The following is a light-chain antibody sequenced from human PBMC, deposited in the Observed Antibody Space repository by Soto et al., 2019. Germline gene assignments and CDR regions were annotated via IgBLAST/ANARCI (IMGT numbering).Light chain of an antibody. CDR1: QSVSRY. Sequence: EIVLTHSPSTLSLSPGQRATLSCRASQSVSRYLAWYQQKPGQAPRLHIYDASNRATGIPARFSGSGSGTDFTLTISSLEPEDFAVYYCQQRSNWPLITFGHGTRLEI. CDR2: DAS. CDR3: QQRSNWPLIT. V-gene: IGKV3-11*01. J-gene: IGKJ5*01.